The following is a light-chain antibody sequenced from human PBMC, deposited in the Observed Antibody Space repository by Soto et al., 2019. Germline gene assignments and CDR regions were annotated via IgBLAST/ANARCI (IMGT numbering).Light chain of an antibody. V-gene: IGKV1-39*01. CDR1: QSISTY. J-gene: IGKJ4*01. Sequence: DIQMTQSPSSLSASVGDRVTITCRASQSISTYLHWYQQKPGKAPNLLIYAASTLQSGVPSRFSGSGSGTDFTLTISSLQPEDVATYFCQHGYSTPLTFGEGTKVAIK. CDR3: QHGYSTPLT. CDR2: AAS.